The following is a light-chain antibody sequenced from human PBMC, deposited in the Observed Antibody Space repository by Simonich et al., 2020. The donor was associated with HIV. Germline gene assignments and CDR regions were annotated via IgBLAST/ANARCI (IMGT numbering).Light chain of an antibody. V-gene: IGKV4-1*01. CDR2: CST. J-gene: IGKJ1*01. CDR1: QSVFYSSNNKNY. CDR3: QQYYSTPRT. Sequence: DIVMTQSPDSLAVSLGERATINCKSSQSVFYSSNNKNYLAWYRQKPGQPPKLLIYCSTTRESGVPDRFSGSGSGTDFTLTISSLQAEDVAVYYCQQYYSTPRTFGQGTKVEIK.